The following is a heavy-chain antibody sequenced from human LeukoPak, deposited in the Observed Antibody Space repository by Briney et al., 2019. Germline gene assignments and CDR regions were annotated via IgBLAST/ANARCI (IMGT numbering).Heavy chain of an antibody. V-gene: IGHV3-23*01. J-gene: IGHJ4*02. Sequence: GGSLRLSCAVSGFTFSSHAMSWVRQAPGKGLEWVSLIRGSSDVIEYADSVRGRFTISRDNSKNTVSLQLNNLRAEDTALYYCAKGQSASSTFDCWGQGTLVTVSS. CDR3: AKGQSASSTFDC. CDR2: IRGSSDVI. CDR1: GFTFSSHA.